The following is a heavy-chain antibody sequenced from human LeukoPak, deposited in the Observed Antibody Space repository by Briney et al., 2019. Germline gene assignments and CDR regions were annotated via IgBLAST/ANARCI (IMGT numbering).Heavy chain of an antibody. Sequence: SQTLSLTCAISGDSVSSNSAAWNWIRQSPSRGLEWLGRTYYRSKWYNDYAVSVKSRITINPDPSKNQFSLQLNSVTSEDTAVYYCARVGGSGSYSLGYFDYWGQGTLVTVSS. J-gene: IGHJ4*02. CDR1: GDSVSSNSAA. CDR2: TYYRSKWYN. V-gene: IGHV6-1*01. CDR3: ARVGGSGSYSLGYFDY. D-gene: IGHD3-10*01.